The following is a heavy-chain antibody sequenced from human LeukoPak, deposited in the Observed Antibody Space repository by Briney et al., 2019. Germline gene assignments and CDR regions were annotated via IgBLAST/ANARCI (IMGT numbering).Heavy chain of an antibody. CDR1: GFTFSSYW. D-gene: IGHD3-10*01. J-gene: IGHJ5*02. CDR2: IKQDGSEK. Sequence: GRSLRLSCAASGFTFSSYWMSWVRQAPGKGLEWVANIKQDGSEKYYVDSVKGRFTISRDNAKNSLYLQMNSLRAEDTAVYYCARDDGAPLGGWFDPWGQGTLVTVSS. V-gene: IGHV3-7*05. CDR3: ARDDGAPLGGWFDP.